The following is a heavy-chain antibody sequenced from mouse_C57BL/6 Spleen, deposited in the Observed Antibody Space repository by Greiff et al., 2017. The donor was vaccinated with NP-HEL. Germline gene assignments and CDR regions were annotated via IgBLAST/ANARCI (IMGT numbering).Heavy chain of an antibody. J-gene: IGHJ4*01. CDR3: ARNTGDGYDNAMDY. V-gene: IGHV2-2*01. CDR2: IWSGGST. CDR1: GFSLTSYG. D-gene: IGHD2-2*01. Sequence: VKLMESGPGLVQPSQSLSITCTVSGFSLTSYGVHWVRQSPGKGLEWLGVIWSGGSTDYNAAFISRLSISKDNSKSQVFFKMNSLQADDTAIYYCARNTGDGYDNAMDYWGQGTSVTVSS.